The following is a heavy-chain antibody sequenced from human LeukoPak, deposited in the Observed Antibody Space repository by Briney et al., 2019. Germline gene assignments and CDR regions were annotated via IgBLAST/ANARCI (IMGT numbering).Heavy chain of an antibody. CDR2: IYTSGST. D-gene: IGHD2-2*01. Sequence: SETLSLTCTVSGGSISSGSYYWSWIRQPAGKGLEWIGRIYTSGSTDYNPSLKSRVTISVDTSKNQFSLKLSSVTAADTAVYYCARDCSSTSCFDYWGQGTLVTVSS. CDR3: ARDCSSTSCFDY. V-gene: IGHV4-61*02. J-gene: IGHJ4*02. CDR1: GGSISSGSYY.